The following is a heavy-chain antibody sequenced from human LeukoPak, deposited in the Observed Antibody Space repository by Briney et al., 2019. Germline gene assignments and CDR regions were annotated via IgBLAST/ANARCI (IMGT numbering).Heavy chain of an antibody. Sequence: AQISCKVSGYTFTDYYMHWVQQAPGKGLEWMGLVNPEDGETIYEDTFQGRVTITADTSTDTAYMKLSSLRPEDTAVYYCSTKYGSGRRPFDYWGQGTLVTVSS. CDR1: GYTFTDYY. J-gene: IGHJ4*02. D-gene: IGHD3-10*01. CDR3: STKYGSGRRPFDY. CDR2: VNPEDGET. V-gene: IGHV1-69-2*01.